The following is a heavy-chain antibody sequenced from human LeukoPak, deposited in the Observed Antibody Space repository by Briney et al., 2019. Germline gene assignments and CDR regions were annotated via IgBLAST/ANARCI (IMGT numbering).Heavy chain of an antibody. J-gene: IGHJ4*02. D-gene: IGHD1-26*01. V-gene: IGHV3-7*01. Sequence: GGSLRLSCAASGFRFSTYWMSWVRQAPGKGLEWVADIKGDGSKRYYVDSMKGRFTISRDNAKNSLYLQMNSLRAEDTALYHCARDLVKVGATPTADYWGQGTLVTVSS. CDR2: IKGDGSKR. CDR1: GFRFSTYW. CDR3: ARDLVKVGATPTADY.